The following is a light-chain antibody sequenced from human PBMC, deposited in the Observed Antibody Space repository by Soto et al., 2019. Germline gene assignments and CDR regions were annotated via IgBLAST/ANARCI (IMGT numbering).Light chain of an antibody. CDR1: RGISSY. Sequence: DIQMTQSPSSLSASVGDRVTISCQASRGISSYLAWYQQKPGKAPKLLVYSASTLQSGVPSRFSGSGSGPDFTLTISSLQPEDSATYFCQLLNIYPQTFAQGGRLEIK. V-gene: IGKV1-9*01. J-gene: IGKJ5*01. CDR2: SAS. CDR3: QLLNIYPQT.